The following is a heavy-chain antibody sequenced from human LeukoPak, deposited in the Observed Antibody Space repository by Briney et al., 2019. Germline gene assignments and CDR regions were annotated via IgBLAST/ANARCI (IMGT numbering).Heavy chain of an antibody. Sequence: GGSLRLSCAASEFIFNNYGMHWVRQAPGKGLEWVAVISYDGRNKFYANSVKGRFTISRDDSKNTLYVQMNSLRREDTAVYDCGKDGGRYSGSLDSWGQGTLVTVSS. CDR1: EFIFNNYG. CDR2: ISYDGRNK. CDR3: GKDGGRYSGSLDS. V-gene: IGHV3-30*18. J-gene: IGHJ4*02. D-gene: IGHD1-26*01.